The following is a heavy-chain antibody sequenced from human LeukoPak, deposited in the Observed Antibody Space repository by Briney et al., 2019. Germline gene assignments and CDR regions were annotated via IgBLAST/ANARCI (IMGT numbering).Heavy chain of an antibody. CDR2: ISGSGGTT. Sequence: GGSLGLSCVTSGFTFSSYAMSWVRQAPGKGLEWVSVISGSGGTTYYADSVKGRFTISSDNSKSTLYLQMNSLRAEDTAVYYCAKDTSGSTSYSYHYGMDVWGQGTTVTVSS. J-gene: IGHJ6*02. V-gene: IGHV3-23*01. D-gene: IGHD1-26*01. CDR1: GFTFSSYA. CDR3: AKDTSGSTSYSYHYGMDV.